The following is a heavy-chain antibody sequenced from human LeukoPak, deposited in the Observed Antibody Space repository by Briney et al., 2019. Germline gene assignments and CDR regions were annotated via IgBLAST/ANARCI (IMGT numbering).Heavy chain of an antibody. J-gene: IGHJ4*02. CDR2: ISVSGGST. CDR1: GFTFNNYA. Sequence: PGGSLRLSCAASGFTFNNYAMSWVRQAPGKGLEWVSAISVSGGSTYYADSVKGRFTISRDNSKNTLYLQMNSLRAEDTAVYYCAKRASGSGTSLYYFDYWGQGTLVTVSS. D-gene: IGHD3-10*01. CDR3: AKRASGSGTSLYYFDY. V-gene: IGHV3-23*01.